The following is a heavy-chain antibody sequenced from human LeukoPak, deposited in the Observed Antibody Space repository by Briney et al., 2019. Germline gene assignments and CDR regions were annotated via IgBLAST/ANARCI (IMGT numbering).Heavy chain of an antibody. CDR3: ARVAAAGTGTIDY. J-gene: IGHJ4*02. Sequence: SETLSLTCTVSGDSITSHYWSWIRQPPGKGLEWIGYIYNSGSTNYKTNYNPSLKSRVTISVDTSKNQFSLKLRSVTAADTAVYYCARVAAAGTGTIDYWGQGTLVTVSS. V-gene: IGHV4-59*11. CDR2: IYNSGSTNYKT. CDR1: GDSITSHY. D-gene: IGHD6-13*01.